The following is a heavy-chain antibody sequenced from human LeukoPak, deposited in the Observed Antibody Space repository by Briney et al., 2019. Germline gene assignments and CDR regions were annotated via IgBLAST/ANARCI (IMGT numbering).Heavy chain of an antibody. Sequence: PGGSLRLSCAASGFTFSGYAMHWVRQAPGKGLEYVSAISTNGGSTYYANSVKGRFTISRDNSKNTLYLQMGGLRAEDMAVYYCARERVDCSGGSCLYYFDYWGQGTLVTVSS. CDR1: GFTFSGYA. V-gene: IGHV3-64*01. CDR3: ARERVDCSGGSCLYYFDY. J-gene: IGHJ4*02. D-gene: IGHD2-15*01. CDR2: ISTNGGST.